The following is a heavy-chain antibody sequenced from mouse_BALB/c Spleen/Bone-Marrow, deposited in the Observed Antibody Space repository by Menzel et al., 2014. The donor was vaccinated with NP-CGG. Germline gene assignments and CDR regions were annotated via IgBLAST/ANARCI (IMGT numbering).Heavy chain of an antibody. CDR3: ASLYDGYSVFVY. CDR1: GFTFSSYY. J-gene: IGHJ3*01. Sequence: EVKLVESGGGLVKLGGSLKLSCAASGFTFSSYYMSWVRQTPEKRLELVAAINTNGGSTYYPDTVKGRFTISRDSAKNTLYLQMSSLKSEDTALYYCASLYDGYSVFVYWGQGTLVTVSA. V-gene: IGHV5-6-2*01. CDR2: INTNGGST. D-gene: IGHD2-3*01.